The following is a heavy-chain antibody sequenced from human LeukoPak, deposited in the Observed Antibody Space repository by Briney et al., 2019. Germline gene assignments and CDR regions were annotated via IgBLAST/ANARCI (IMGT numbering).Heavy chain of an antibody. Sequence: GGSLRLSCAASGFTFSGYDMSWVRQAPGKGLEWVSYTSSSSSTIYYADSVKSRFTISRDNAKNSLYPQMNSLRAEDTAVYYCARLRYYGMDVWGQGTTVTVSS. CDR1: GFTFSGYD. CDR3: ARLRYYGMDV. CDR2: TSSSSSTI. J-gene: IGHJ6*02. V-gene: IGHV3-48*04.